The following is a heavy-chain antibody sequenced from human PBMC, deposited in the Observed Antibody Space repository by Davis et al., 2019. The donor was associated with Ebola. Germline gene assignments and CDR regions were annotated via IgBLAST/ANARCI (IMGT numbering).Heavy chain of an antibody. CDR3: AKDSNYYGSGTHDS. Sequence: GESLKISCEVSGFTFSDYYMSWIRQAPGKGLVWVSRIYTDGSSTSYADSVKGRFTISRDNSKNTVSLQMNSLRVEDTAVYYCAKDSNYYGSGTHDSWGQGTLVTVSS. J-gene: IGHJ4*02. D-gene: IGHD3-10*01. CDR1: GFTFSDYY. CDR2: IYTDGSST. V-gene: IGHV3-74*01.